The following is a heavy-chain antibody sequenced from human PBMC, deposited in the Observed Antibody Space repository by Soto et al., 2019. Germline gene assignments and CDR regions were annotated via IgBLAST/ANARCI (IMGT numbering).Heavy chain of an antibody. J-gene: IGHJ4*02. CDR2: INIDGSST. V-gene: IGHV3-74*01. D-gene: IGHD1-26*01. Sequence: GGSLRLSCAASGFAFSIYWMHLVRQSPGKGLVWVSRINIDGSSTSYADSVKGRFTISRDNAKNTLYLQMNSLRAEDTAVYYCASPVGATGNTRLDYWGQGTLVTVSS. CDR1: GFAFSIYW. CDR3: ASPVGATGNTRLDY.